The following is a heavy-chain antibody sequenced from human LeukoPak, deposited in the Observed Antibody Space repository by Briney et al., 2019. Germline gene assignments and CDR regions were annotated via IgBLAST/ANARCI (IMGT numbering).Heavy chain of an antibody. D-gene: IGHD3-3*01. V-gene: IGHV3-11*01. CDR2: ISISGSTI. CDR1: GFTFSDHY. CDR3: ARDRNYDFWSGYPDAFVI. J-gene: IGHJ3*02. Sequence: GGSLRLSCAASGFTFSDHYMSWIRQAPGEGLEKISHISISGSTIYYAHSAKSRFTISRDNAKNSLYLQKNRLRAEDAAVYYCARDRNYDFWSGYPDAFVIWGQGTMVSVSS.